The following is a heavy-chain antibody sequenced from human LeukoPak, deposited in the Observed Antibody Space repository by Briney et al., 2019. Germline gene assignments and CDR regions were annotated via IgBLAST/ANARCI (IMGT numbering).Heavy chain of an antibody. V-gene: IGHV4-30-2*01. D-gene: IGHD2-2*02. CDR2: IYHSGST. J-gene: IGHJ5*02. CDR3: ARAGYCSSTSCYKGSWFDP. Sequence: SETLSLTCAVSGGSISSGGYSWSWVRQPPGEGLEWIGYIYHSGSTYYNPSLKSRVTISVDRSKNQFSLKLSSVTAADTAVYYCARAGYCSSTSCYKGSWFDPWGQGTLVTVSS. CDR1: GGSISSGGYS.